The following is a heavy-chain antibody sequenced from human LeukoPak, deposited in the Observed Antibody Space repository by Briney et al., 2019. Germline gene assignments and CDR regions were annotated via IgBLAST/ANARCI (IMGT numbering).Heavy chain of an antibody. D-gene: IGHD3-10*01. CDR3: ARLPSGTPNPPYDY. CDR2: IYFSVST. CDR1: AGSMSNQY. Sequence: SETLSLTCTVYAGSMSNQYWGWIRQLHRGGIESIGYIYFSVSTIYNPSLRSRLTISVDTSRNQFSLKLTSVTAADTAVYYCARLPSGTPNPPYDYGGQGRLVTVSS. V-gene: IGHV4-59*08. J-gene: IGHJ4*02.